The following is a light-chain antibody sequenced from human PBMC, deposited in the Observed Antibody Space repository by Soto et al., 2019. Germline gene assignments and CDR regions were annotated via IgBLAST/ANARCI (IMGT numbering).Light chain of an antibody. CDR2: WAS. J-gene: IGKJ1*01. Sequence: DIVMTQSPDSLAVSLGERATINCKSSQSVLYSSNNKNYLAWYQQKPGQPPKLLIYWASTRESGVPDRFSGSGSGTDFTLTINSLQAEDVAVYYCQQYYSSPQTFGQGTKVDI. V-gene: IGKV4-1*01. CDR1: QSVLYSSNNKNY. CDR3: QQYYSSPQT.